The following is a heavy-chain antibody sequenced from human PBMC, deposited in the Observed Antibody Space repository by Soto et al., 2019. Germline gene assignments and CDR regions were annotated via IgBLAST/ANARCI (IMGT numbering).Heavy chain of an antibody. CDR3: GPTRSPYDMFTWFDP. V-gene: IGHV4-34*01. CDR2: INHSGST. J-gene: IGHJ5*02. Sequence: SETLSLTCAVYGGSFSGYYWSWIRQPPGKGLEWIGEINHSGSTNYNPSLKSRVTISVDTSKNQFSLKLSSVTAADTAVYYCGPTRSPYDMFTWFDPWGQGTLLTISS. CDR1: GGSFSGYY. D-gene: IGHD3-9*01.